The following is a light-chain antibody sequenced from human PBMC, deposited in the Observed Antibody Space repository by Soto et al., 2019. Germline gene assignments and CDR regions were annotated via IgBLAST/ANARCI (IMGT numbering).Light chain of an antibody. CDR1: QSVLYSSNNKNY. Sequence: DIVMTQSPDSLAVSLGERATINCKSSQSVLYSSNNKNYLAWYQQKPGQPPKLLIYWASTWESGVPDRFSGCGSGTDFTLTISSLQAEDVAVYYCQQYFSTPYTFGQGTKLEIK. CDR2: WAS. CDR3: QQYFSTPYT. V-gene: IGKV4-1*01. J-gene: IGKJ2*01.